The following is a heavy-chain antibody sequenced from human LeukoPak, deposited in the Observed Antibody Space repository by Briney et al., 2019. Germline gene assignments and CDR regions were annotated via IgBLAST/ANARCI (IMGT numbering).Heavy chain of an antibody. CDR2: IYYSGST. CDR3: AGRIQENRMTTANNWFDP. J-gene: IGHJ5*02. Sequence: NPSETLSLTCTVSGGSISDSYWGWIRHPPGKGLEWIGYIYYSGSTKYNPSLMSRVTISIDTSKNQFSLKLSSVSAADSAVYYCAGRIQENRMTTANNWFDPWGQGTLVTVSS. D-gene: IGHD4-17*01. V-gene: IGHV4-59*08. CDR1: GGSISDSY.